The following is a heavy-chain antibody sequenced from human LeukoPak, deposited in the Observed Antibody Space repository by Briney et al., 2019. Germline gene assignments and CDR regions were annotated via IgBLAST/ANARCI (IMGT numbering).Heavy chain of an antibody. D-gene: IGHD3-22*01. Sequence: MSSGTLSLTCAVSGGSISSSNWWSWVRQPPGKGLEWIGEIYHNGSTNYNPSLKSRVTILVDKSKNQFSLKLSSVTAADTAVYYCARWGYYYDGSGIDYWGQGTLVTVSS. J-gene: IGHJ4*02. V-gene: IGHV4-4*02. CDR3: ARWGYYYDGSGIDY. CDR1: GGSISSSNW. CDR2: IYHNGST.